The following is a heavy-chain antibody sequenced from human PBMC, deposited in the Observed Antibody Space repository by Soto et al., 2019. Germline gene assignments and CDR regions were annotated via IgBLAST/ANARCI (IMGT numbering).Heavy chain of an antibody. CDR3: ARSDPTTVVTGEGFGY. D-gene: IGHD4-17*01. Sequence: QVQLVQSGAEVKKPGASVKVSCKASGYTFTSYGISWVRQAPGQGLEWRGWISAYNGNTTYAQKLQGRVTMTTDTSTSTAYMELRSLRSDDTAVYYCARSDPTTVVTGEGFGYWGQGTLVTVSS. V-gene: IGHV1-18*01. CDR2: ISAYNGNT. J-gene: IGHJ4*02. CDR1: GYTFTSYG.